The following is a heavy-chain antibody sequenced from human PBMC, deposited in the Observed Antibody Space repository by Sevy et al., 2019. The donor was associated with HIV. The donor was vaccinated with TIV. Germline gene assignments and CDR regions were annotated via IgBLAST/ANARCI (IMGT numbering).Heavy chain of an antibody. CDR2: ISGSGGST. V-gene: IGHV3-23*01. D-gene: IGHD3-3*01. CDR3: AKESRSGYLS. J-gene: IGHJ5*02. CDR1: GFIFNSYV. Sequence: GGSLRLSCTASGFIFNSYVISWVRQAPGKGLEWVSTISGSGGSTYYAESAKGRLTVSRDNSKNTVYLQMDSLRDEDTAVYYCAKESRSGYLSWGQGTLVTVSS.